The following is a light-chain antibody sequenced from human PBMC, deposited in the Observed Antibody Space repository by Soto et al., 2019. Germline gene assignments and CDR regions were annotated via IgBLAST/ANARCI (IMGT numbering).Light chain of an antibody. CDR2: KAS. J-gene: IGKJ2*01. V-gene: IGKV1-5*03. CDR1: QSISSW. CDR3: QQYNSYPYT. Sequence: DIQMTQSPSTLTASVGDRVTITCRASQSISSWLAWYQQKPGKAPKLLIYKASSLESGVPSRFSGSGSGTEFTLTTSSLHPDDFATYYCQQYNSYPYTFGQGTKLEI.